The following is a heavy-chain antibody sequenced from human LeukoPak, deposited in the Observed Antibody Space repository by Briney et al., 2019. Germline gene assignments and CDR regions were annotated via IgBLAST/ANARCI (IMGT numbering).Heavy chain of an antibody. CDR3: AKDSRSGFDSIDY. CDR1: GFTFDDYV. J-gene: IGHJ4*02. V-gene: IGHV3-9*01. Sequence: GGSLRLSCAASGFTFDDYVMHWVRQAPGKGLEWVSSISWNSGSIGYADSAKGRFTISRDNAKNSLYLQMNSLRAEDTALYYCAKDSRSGFDSIDYWGQGTLVTVSS. D-gene: IGHD5-12*01. CDR2: ISWNSGSI.